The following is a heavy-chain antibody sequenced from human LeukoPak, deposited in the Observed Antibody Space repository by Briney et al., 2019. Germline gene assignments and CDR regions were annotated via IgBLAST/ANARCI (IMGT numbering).Heavy chain of an antibody. CDR2: IWYDGSNK. V-gene: IGHV3-33*08. Sequence: GGSLRLSCAASGFTFDDYAMHWVRQAPGKGLEWVAVIWYDGSNKYYADSVKGRFTISRDNSKNTLYLQMNSLRAEDTAVCYCARDTAPPTVTTISLDYWGQGTLVTVSS. J-gene: IGHJ4*02. CDR3: ARDTAPPTVTTISLDY. D-gene: IGHD4-11*01. CDR1: GFTFDDYA.